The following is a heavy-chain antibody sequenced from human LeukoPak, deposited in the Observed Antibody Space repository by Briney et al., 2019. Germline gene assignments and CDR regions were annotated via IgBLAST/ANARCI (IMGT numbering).Heavy chain of an antibody. CDR2: ISPSGGST. CDR1: GYTFTSYY. V-gene: IGHV1-46*01. Sequence: ASVKVSCKASGYTFTSYYMHWVRQAPGQGLEWMGIISPSGGSTSYAQKFQGRVTMTRDTSTSTVYMELSSLRSEDTAVYYCARDSSSWYWYYYGMDVWGQGTTVTVSS. J-gene: IGHJ6*02. CDR3: ARDSSSWYWYYYGMDV. D-gene: IGHD6-13*01.